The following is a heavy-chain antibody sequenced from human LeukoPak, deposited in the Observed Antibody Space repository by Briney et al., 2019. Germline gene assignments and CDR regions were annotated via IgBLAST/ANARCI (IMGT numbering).Heavy chain of an antibody. CDR1: GDSVSGYY. J-gene: IGHJ4*02. V-gene: IGHV4-59*02. CDR2: VYQTGHT. CDR3: ARHRLGHLFDS. Sequence: SETLSLTCSVSGDSVSGYYWSWIRQPPGKGLEWIGYVYQTGHTHYSPSLKSRVTVSLDTSRNKVSLRVSSVTAADTAVYYCARHRLGHLFDSWGQGILVVVSS.